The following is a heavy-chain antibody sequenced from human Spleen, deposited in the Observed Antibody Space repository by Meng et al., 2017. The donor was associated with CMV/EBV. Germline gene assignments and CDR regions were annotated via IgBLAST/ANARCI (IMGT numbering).Heavy chain of an antibody. CDR1: GYTFTSYG. CDR3: ARARRDGYTNWFDP. CDR2: ISAYNGNT. V-gene: IGHV1-18*01. Sequence: QDQLVTSGAGGKKPGASVRVSCKASGYTFTSYGLSSVRQAPGQGLECMGWISAYNGNTNYAQKLQVRVTMTTDTSTSTAYMELRSLRSDDTAVYYCARARRDGYTNWFDPWGQGTLVTVSS. J-gene: IGHJ5*02. D-gene: IGHD5-24*01.